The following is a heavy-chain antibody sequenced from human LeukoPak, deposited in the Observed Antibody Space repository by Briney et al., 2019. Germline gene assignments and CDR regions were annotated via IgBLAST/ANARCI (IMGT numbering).Heavy chain of an antibody. CDR1: GGTFSSYA. CDR3: AREKHLVRGAFDI. Sequence: SVKVSCKASGGTFSSYAIRWVRQAPGQGLEWMGGIIPIFGTANYAQKFQGRVTITADESTSTAYMELSSLRSEDTAVYYCAREKHLVRGAFDIWGQGTMVTVSS. D-gene: IGHD6-6*01. V-gene: IGHV1-69*13. J-gene: IGHJ3*02. CDR2: IIPIFGTA.